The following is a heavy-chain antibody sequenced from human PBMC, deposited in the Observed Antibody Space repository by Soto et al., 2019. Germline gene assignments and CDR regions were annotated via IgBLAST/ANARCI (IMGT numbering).Heavy chain of an antibody. D-gene: IGHD3-9*01. CDR2: INPNGNNT. Sequence: QVQLVQSGAEVKKPGASVKVSCKASGHTFTTYYIHWVRQAPGQGLEWMGIINPNGNNTSYAQKITRRVTITRDTSTSTLYRELRGLSFDDTAVYYCASLTRTFSFFDYWGQGTLVTVSS. CDR3: ASLTRTFSFFDY. V-gene: IGHV1-46*01. J-gene: IGHJ4*02. CDR1: GHTFTTYY.